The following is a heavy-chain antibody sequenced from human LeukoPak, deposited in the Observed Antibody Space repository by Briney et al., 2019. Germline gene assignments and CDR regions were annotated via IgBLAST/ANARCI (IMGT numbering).Heavy chain of an antibody. CDR2: IIPIFGTA. D-gene: IGHD3-22*01. CDR3: ARDLHYYDSSGYYYPNWFDP. V-gene: IGHV1-69*05. Sequence: ASVKVSCKASGGTFSSYAISWVRQAPGQGLEWMGGIIPIFGTANYAQKFQGRVTITTDESTSTAYMELSSLRSEDTAVYYCARDLHYYDSSGYYYPNWFDPWGQGTLVTVSS. CDR1: GGTFSSYA. J-gene: IGHJ5*02.